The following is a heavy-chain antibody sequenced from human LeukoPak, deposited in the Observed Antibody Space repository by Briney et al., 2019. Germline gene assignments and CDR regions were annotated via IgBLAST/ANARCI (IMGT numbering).Heavy chain of an antibody. Sequence: RASVKVSCKASGYTFTNYYMHWVRQAPGQGLEWMGWINPNSGGINYAQKFQGRVTMTRDTSISTAYMELSRLRSDDTAVYYCARDISPTLRLGGDYYYYGMDVWGQGTTVTVSS. V-gene: IGHV1-2*02. CDR1: GYTFTNYY. CDR3: ARDISPTLRLGGDYYYYGMDV. J-gene: IGHJ6*02. D-gene: IGHD3-16*01. CDR2: INPNSGGI.